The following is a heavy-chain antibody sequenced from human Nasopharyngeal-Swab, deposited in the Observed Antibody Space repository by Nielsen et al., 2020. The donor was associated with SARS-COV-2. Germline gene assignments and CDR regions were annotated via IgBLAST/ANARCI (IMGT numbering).Heavy chain of an antibody. CDR2: ISGSSSSM. D-gene: IGHD3-3*01. J-gene: IGHJ6*02. Sequence: VRQCPGKGLEWVSYISGSSSSMFYADSVRGRFTISRDNAKNSLYLQMNSLRAEDTAVYYCARDGLDYDFWSAYFMDVWGQGTTVTVSS. CDR3: ARDGLDYDFWSAYFMDV. V-gene: IGHV3-48*04.